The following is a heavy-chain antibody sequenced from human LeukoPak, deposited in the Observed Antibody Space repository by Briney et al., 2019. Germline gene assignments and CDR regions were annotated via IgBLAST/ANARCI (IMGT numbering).Heavy chain of an antibody. V-gene: IGHV4-59*01. CDR1: GGSISSYY. J-gene: IGHJ4*02. CDR3: ARGGWATLGY. D-gene: IGHD5-12*01. CDR2: IYYSGST. Sequence: PSETLSLTCTVSGGSISSYYWSWIRQPPGKGLEWIGYIYYSGSTDYNPSLKSRVTISVDTSKNQFSLKLSSVTAADTAVYYCARGGWATLGYWGQGTLVTVS.